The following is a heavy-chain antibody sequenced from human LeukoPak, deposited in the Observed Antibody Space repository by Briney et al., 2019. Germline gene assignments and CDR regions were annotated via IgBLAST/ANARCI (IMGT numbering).Heavy chain of an antibody. Sequence: SETLSLTCTVFGGSISSSSYYWGWIRQPPGKGLEWIGSIYYSGSTYYNPSLKSRVAISVDTSKNQFSLKLSSVTAADTAVYYCARYDYYYHYMDVWGKGTTVTISS. CDR2: IYYSGST. CDR1: GGSISSSSYY. CDR3: ARYDYYYHYMDV. J-gene: IGHJ6*03. V-gene: IGHV4-39*07.